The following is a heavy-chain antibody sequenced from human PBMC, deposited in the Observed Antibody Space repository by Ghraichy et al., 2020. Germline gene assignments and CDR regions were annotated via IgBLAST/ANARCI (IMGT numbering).Heavy chain of an antibody. CDR3: AREREDIVVVVAATPGYYYGMDV. J-gene: IGHJ6*02. CDR2: ISYDGSNK. Sequence: GGSLRLSCAASGFTFSSYAMHWVRQAPGKGLEWVAVISYDGSNKYYADSVKGRFTISRDNSKNTLYLQMNSLRAEDTAVYYCAREREDIVVVVAATPGYYYGMDVWGQGTTVTVSS. V-gene: IGHV3-30*04. CDR1: GFTFSSYA. D-gene: IGHD2-15*01.